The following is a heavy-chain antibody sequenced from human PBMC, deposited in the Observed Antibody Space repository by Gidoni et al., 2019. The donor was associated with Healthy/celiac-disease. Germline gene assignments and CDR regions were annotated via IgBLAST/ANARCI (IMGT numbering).Heavy chain of an antibody. D-gene: IGHD3-10*01. CDR1: GGSFSGYY. Sequence: QVQLQQWGAGLLKPSETLSLTCAVYGGSFSGYYWSWIRQPPGKGLEWIGEINHSGSTNYNPSLKSRVTISVDTSKNQFSLKLSSVTAADTAVYYCARFGDKGIDYWGQGTLVTVSS. V-gene: IGHV4-34*01. CDR2: INHSGST. CDR3: ARFGDKGIDY. J-gene: IGHJ4*02.